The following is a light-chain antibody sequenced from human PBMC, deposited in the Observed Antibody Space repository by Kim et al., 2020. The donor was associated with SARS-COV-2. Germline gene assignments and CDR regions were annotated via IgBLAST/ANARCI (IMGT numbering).Light chain of an antibody. CDR1: SSDVGRYNY. CDR3: SSYAGSFTWV. Sequence: QSALTQPRSVSGSPGQSVTISCSGTSSDVGRYNYVSWYQQHPGKAPKLIIYDVTKRPSGVPDRFSGSKSGNTASLTISGLQAEDEADYYCSSYAGSFTWVFGGGTQLTVL. J-gene: IGLJ3*02. V-gene: IGLV2-11*01. CDR2: DVT.